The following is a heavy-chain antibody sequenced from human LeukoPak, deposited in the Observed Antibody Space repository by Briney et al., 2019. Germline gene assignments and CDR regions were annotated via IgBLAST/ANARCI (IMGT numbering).Heavy chain of an antibody. D-gene: IGHD5-18*01. CDR3: ARDSRPSIKLWLRNWFDP. Sequence: QSGGSLRLSCAASGFTFSSYSMNWVRQAPGKGLEWVSYISSSSSTIYYADSVKGRFTISRDNAKNSLYLQMNSLRAEDTAVYSCARDSRPSIKLWLRNWFDPWGQGTLVTVSS. J-gene: IGHJ5*02. V-gene: IGHV3-48*01. CDR2: ISSSSSTI. CDR1: GFTFSSYS.